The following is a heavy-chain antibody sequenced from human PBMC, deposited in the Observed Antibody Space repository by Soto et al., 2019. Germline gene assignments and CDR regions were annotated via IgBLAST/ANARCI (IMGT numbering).Heavy chain of an antibody. CDR1: VGPLSPHA. J-gene: IGHJ6*02. CDR3: ARDSSVVVPAAMRDYYYYYGMDV. V-gene: IGHV1-69*01. D-gene: IGHD2-2*01. CDR2: IIPIFGTA. Sequence: GAPMKVSRQASVGPLSPHAIHLGGPAPGQRGGWMGGIIPIFGTANYAQKFQGRVTITADESTSTAYMELSSLRSEDTAVYYCARDSSVVVPAAMRDYYYYYGMDVWGQGTTVTVSS.